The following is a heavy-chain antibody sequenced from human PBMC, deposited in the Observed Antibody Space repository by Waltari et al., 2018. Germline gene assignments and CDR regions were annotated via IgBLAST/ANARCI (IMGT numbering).Heavy chain of an antibody. D-gene: IGHD1-7*01. J-gene: IGHJ4*02. Sequence: QVQLVQSGAEVKKPGASVKVYCKASGYTFTSYAMHWVRQAPGQRLEWMGWINAGNGNTKYSQKFQGRVTITRDTSASTAYMELSSLRSEDTAVYYCASPLTGTNLFDYWGQGTLVTVSS. V-gene: IGHV1-3*01. CDR3: ASPLTGTNLFDY. CDR1: GYTFTSYA. CDR2: INAGNGNT.